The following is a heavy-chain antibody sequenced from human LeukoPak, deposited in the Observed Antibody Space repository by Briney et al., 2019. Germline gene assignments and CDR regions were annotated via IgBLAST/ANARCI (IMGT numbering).Heavy chain of an antibody. CDR3: ARSQFGSGSYQGRWFDP. V-gene: IGHV4-30-4*07. Sequence: PSETLSLTCAVSGGSISSGDYSWCWIRQPPGKGLEWIGNIYYSGSTYYNPSLKSRVNISVDTSKNQFSLKLTSVTAADTAVYYCARSQFGSGSYQGRWFDPWGQGTLVTVSS. CDR2: IYYSGST. D-gene: IGHD3-10*01. CDR1: GGSISSGDYS. J-gene: IGHJ5*02.